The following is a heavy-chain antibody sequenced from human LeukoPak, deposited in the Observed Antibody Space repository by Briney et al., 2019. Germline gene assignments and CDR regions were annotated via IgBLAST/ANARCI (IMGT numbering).Heavy chain of an antibody. CDR2: IKSKTDGGTT. Sequence: GGSLRLSCEASGFTFSNYAMSWVRQAPGKGLEWVGRIKSKTDGGTTDYAAPVKGRFTISRDDSKNTLYLQMNSLKTEDTAVYYCTTPLLVITTAYFDYWGQGTLVTVSS. J-gene: IGHJ4*02. D-gene: IGHD3-22*01. CDR1: GFTFSNYA. CDR3: TTPLLVITTAYFDY. V-gene: IGHV3-15*01.